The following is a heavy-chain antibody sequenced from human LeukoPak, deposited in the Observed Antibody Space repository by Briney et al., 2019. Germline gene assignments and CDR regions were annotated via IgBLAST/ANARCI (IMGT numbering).Heavy chain of an antibody. D-gene: IGHD2-21*02. CDR1: GGSISTYY. V-gene: IGHV4-59*12. CDR2: IYYTGRT. J-gene: IGHJ3*02. CDR3: ARVVLTSGWAFDI. Sequence: PSETLSLTCTVSGGSISTYYWSWIRQPPGKGLEWIGYIYYTGRTNYSPSLKSRVTISVDTSKEQFSLKSISVTAADTAVYYCARVVLTSGWAFDIWGQGTMVTVSA.